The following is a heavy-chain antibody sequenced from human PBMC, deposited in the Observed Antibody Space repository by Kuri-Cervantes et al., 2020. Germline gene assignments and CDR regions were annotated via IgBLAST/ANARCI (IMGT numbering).Heavy chain of an antibody. V-gene: IGHV4-31*01. D-gene: IGHD5-12*01. CDR3: ARGGKWLAFDY. Sequence: LRLSCTVSGGSISSGGYYWSWIRQHPGKGLEWIGYIYYSGSTYYNPSLKSLVTISVDTSKNQFSLKLSSVTAADTAVYYCARGGKWLAFDYWGQGTLVTVSS. CDR1: GGSISSGGYY. CDR2: IYYSGST. J-gene: IGHJ4*02.